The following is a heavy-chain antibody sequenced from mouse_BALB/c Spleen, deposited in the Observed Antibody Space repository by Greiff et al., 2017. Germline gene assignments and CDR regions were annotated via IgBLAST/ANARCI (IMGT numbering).Heavy chain of an antibody. CDR3: ARDGAARATWFAY. D-gene: IGHD3-1*01. CDR2: ISDGGSYT. CDR1: GFTFSDYY. J-gene: IGHJ3*01. V-gene: IGHV5-4*02. Sequence: EVHLVESGGGLVKPGGSLKLSCAASGFTFSDYYMYWVRQTPEKRLEWVATISDGGSYTYYPDSVKGRFTISRDNAKNNLYLQMSSLKSEDTAMYYCARDGAARATWFAYWGQGTLVTVSA.